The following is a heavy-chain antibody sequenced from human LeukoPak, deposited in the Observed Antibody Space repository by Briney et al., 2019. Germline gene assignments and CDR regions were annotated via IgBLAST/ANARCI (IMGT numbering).Heavy chain of an antibody. Sequence: PSETLSLTCAVYGGSFSGYYWSWIRQPPGKGLEWIGEINHSGSTNYNPSLKSRVTISVDKSKNQFSLKLSSVTAADTAVYYCARVFSGYYSYYFDYWGQGTLVTVSS. CDR2: INHSGST. V-gene: IGHV4-34*01. D-gene: IGHD3-22*01. CDR3: ARVFSGYYSYYFDY. CDR1: GGSFSGYY. J-gene: IGHJ4*02.